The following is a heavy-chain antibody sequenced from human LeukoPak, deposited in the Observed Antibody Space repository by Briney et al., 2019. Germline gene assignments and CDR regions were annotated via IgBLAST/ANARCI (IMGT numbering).Heavy chain of an antibody. CDR3: ARGPPTDYYDSSGFYYVFDY. D-gene: IGHD3-22*01. CDR2: INHSGST. J-gene: IGHJ4*02. CDR1: GGSFSGYY. V-gene: IGHV4-34*01. Sequence: SETLSLTCAVYGGSFSGYYWSWIRQPPGKGLEWIGEINHSGSTNYDPSLKSRVTISVDTSKNQFSLKLSSVTAADTAVYFCARGPPTDYYDSSGFYYVFDYWGQGTLVTVSS.